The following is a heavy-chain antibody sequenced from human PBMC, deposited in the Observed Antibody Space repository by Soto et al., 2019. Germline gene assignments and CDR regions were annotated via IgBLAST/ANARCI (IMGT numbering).Heavy chain of an antibody. CDR2: IYYSGSN. J-gene: IGHJ4*02. Sequence: QLQLQESGPGLVKPSETLSLTYTVSGGSINSGRHYWGWIRQPPGKGLEWIANIYYSGSNHYNPSLKSRVTISVDTSKNQFSLKLSSVTAADTAVYYCARHVAVAGLYYFDYWGQGTLVTVSS. V-gene: IGHV4-39*01. D-gene: IGHD6-19*01. CDR3: ARHVAVAGLYYFDY. CDR1: GGSINSGRHY.